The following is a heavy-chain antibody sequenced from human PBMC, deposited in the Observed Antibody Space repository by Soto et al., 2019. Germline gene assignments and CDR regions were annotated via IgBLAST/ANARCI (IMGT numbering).Heavy chain of an antibody. CDR3: ARGAQGFFPVSGIYFYFDH. CDR2: VHPDSGGT. D-gene: IGHD3-22*01. V-gene: IGHV1-2*02. Sequence: ASVKVSCKTSGYIFTDHLIHWVRQSPGQGLQWVGWVHPDSGGTNVAQAFQDRVTMTAGTSITTAYMDLARLLPDDTAIFYCARGAQGFFPVSGIYFYFDHWGQGTPVTVSS. CDR1: GYIFTDHL. J-gene: IGHJ4*02.